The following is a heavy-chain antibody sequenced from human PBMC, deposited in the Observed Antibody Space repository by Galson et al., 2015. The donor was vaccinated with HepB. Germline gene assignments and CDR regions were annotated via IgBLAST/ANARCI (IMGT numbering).Heavy chain of an antibody. V-gene: IGHV5-51*03. CDR2: IYPGDSDT. D-gene: IGHD2-21*01. CDR1: GYSFTSYW. CDR3: ARSHSPRGPDAFDI. Sequence: QSGAEVKKPGESLKISCKGSGYSFTSYWIGWVRQMPGKGLEWMGIIYPGDSDTRYSPSVQGQVTMSADKSISTAYLQWSSLKASDSAVFYCARSHSPRGPDAFDIWGQGTMVTVSS. J-gene: IGHJ3*02.